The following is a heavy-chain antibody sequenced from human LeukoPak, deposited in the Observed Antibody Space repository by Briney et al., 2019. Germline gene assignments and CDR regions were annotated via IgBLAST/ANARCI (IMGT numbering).Heavy chain of an antibody. D-gene: IGHD3-22*01. V-gene: IGHV3-23*01. Sequence: PGGSLRLSCAASGFTFSNYAMRWVRQAPGKGLEWVSAISGSGGSTYYADSVKGRFTISRDNSKNTLYLQMNSLRAEDTAVYYCAKDSAYYYDSSLDYWGQGTLVTVSS. CDR2: ISGSGGST. CDR1: GFTFSNYA. J-gene: IGHJ4*02. CDR3: AKDSAYYYDSSLDY.